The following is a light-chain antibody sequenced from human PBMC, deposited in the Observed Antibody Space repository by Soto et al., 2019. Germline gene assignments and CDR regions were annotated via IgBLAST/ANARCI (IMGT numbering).Light chain of an antibody. Sequence: ENLLTQSPGTLSLSPGEGATLSCRASQSVSSSYLAWYQQKPGQAPRLLIYDASKRATGIPARFSGSGSGTDFTLTISSLEPEDFAVYYCQQRSNWPTFGQGTRLEIK. CDR1: QSVSSSY. J-gene: IGKJ5*01. V-gene: IGKV3D-20*02. CDR2: DAS. CDR3: QQRSNWPT.